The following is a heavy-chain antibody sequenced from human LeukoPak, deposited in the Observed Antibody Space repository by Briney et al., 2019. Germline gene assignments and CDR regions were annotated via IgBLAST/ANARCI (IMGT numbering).Heavy chain of an antibody. CDR2: ISSSSSYI. J-gene: IGHJ4*02. V-gene: IGHV3-21*01. D-gene: IGHD5-24*01. CDR1: GFTFSSYS. CDR3: ARDDHVEMATILDY. Sequence: GGSLRLSCAASGFTFSSYSMTWVRQAPGKGLEWVSSISSSSSYIYYADSVKGRFTISRDNAKNSLYLQMNSLRAEDTAVYYCARDDHVEMATILDYWGQGTLVTVSS.